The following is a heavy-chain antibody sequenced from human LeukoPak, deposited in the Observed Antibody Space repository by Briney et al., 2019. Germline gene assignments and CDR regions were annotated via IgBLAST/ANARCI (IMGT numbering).Heavy chain of an antibody. CDR2: INHSGST. CDR3: ARGLAGYRRLYYGMDV. Sequence: SETLSLTCAVYGGSFSGYYWSWIRQPPGKGLEWIGEINHSGSTNYNPSLKSRVTISVDTSKNQFSLKLSSVTAADTAVYYCARGLAGYRRLYYGMDVWGQGTTVTVSS. D-gene: IGHD5-24*01. V-gene: IGHV4-34*01. J-gene: IGHJ6*02. CDR1: GGSFSGYY.